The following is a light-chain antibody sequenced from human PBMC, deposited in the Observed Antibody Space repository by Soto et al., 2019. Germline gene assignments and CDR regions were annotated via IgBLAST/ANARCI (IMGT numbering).Light chain of an antibody. V-gene: IGKV3-15*01. Sequence: EIVMTQSPATLSVSPGERAILSCRASKSVSNNLAWYQQKPGQAPRLLIYGASSLQSGVPSRFSGSGSGTDFTLTISSLQPEDFATYYCQQANSFPITFGQGTRLEIK. CDR2: GAS. CDR1: KSVSNN. CDR3: QQANSFPIT. J-gene: IGKJ5*01.